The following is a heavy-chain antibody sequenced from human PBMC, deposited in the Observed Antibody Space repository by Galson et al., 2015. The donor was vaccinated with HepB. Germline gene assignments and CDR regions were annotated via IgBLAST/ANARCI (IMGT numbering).Heavy chain of an antibody. J-gene: IGHJ6*02. V-gene: IGHV3-7*01. CDR3: ATGHYDMNV. Sequence: SLRLSCAASGFAFSNWLMTWVRQVPGQGPEWVADINQGGTETNYVDSAKGRFTISRDNARNSLYLQMNNLRAEDTALYYCATGHYDMNVWAEEPWSSSP. CDR2: INQGGTET. CDR1: GFAFSNWL.